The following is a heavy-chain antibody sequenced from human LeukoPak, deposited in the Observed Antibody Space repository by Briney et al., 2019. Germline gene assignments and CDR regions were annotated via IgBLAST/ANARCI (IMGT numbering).Heavy chain of an antibody. Sequence: GGSLRLSCAASGFTFSSYSMNWVRQAPGKGLEWVSSISSSSSYIYYADSVKGRFTISRDNAKNSLYLQMNSLRAEDTAVYYCARGGYSSSWYEVGNYWGQGTLVTVSS. D-gene: IGHD6-13*01. J-gene: IGHJ4*02. CDR1: GFTFSSYS. V-gene: IGHV3-21*01. CDR2: ISSSSSYI. CDR3: ARGGYSSSWYEVGNY.